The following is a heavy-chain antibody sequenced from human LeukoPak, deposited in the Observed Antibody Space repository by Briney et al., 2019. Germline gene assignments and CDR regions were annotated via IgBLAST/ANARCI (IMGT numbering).Heavy chain of an antibody. CDR1: GFTFSTYY. CDR2: IKQDGSEK. Sequence: PGGSLRLSCAASGFTFSTYYMSWVRQAPGTGLEWVANIKQDGSEKYYVDSVKGRFTISRDNSKNTLYLQMNSLRAEDTAVYYCAKGAGGGSYPFDYWGQGTLVTVSS. D-gene: IGHD1-26*01. J-gene: IGHJ4*02. V-gene: IGHV3-7*01. CDR3: AKGAGGGSYPFDY.